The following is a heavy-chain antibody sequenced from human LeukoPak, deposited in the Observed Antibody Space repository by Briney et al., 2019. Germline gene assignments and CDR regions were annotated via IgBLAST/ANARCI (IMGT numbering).Heavy chain of an antibody. Sequence: ASVKVSCKASGYTFTSYGISWVRQATGQGLGWMGWMNPNSGDTAYAQKFQGRITMTRSTSISTAYMELSSLRSEDTAVYYCARGLGSYDSSELTWPMISFWGHGTLVTVSS. CDR3: ARGLGSYDSSELTWPMISF. CDR1: GYTFTSYG. CDR2: MNPNSGDT. V-gene: IGHV1-8*02. J-gene: IGHJ4*01. D-gene: IGHD3-22*01.